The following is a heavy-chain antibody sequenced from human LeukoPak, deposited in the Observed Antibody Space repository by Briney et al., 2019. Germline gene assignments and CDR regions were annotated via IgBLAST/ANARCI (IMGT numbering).Heavy chain of an antibody. CDR3: ARGRDGYDPAYDY. J-gene: IGHJ4*02. CDR2: IYYTGRT. Sequence: SETLSLTCIVSGASISNYYWSWIRQPPGKGLEWIGYIYYTGRTNFNPSLKSRVTISVDTSKNQFSLKLSSVTAADTAVYYCARGRDGYDPAYDYWGQGTLVTVSS. CDR1: GASISNYY. D-gene: IGHD5-24*01. V-gene: IGHV4-59*01.